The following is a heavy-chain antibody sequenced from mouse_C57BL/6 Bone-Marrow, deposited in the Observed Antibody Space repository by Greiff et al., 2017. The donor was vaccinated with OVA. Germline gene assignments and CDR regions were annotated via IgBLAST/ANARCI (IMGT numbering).Heavy chain of an antibody. V-gene: IGHV1-19*01. J-gene: IGHJ2*01. D-gene: IGHD1-1*01. Sequence: VQLQQSGPVLVKPGASVKMSCKASGYTFTDYYMNWVKQSHGKSLEWIGVINPYNGGTSYNQKFKGKATLTVDKSSSTAYMELNSLTAEDSAVYYCAIYYGSSKGFDYWGQGTTLTVSS. CDR1: GYTFTDYY. CDR2: INPYNGGT. CDR3: AIYYGSSKGFDY.